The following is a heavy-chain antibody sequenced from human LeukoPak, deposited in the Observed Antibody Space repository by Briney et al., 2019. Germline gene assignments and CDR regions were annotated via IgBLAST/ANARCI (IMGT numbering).Heavy chain of an antibody. CDR3: ARRPFRAVLDY. Sequence: KPSETLSLTCAVYGGSFGGYYWSWIRQPPGKGLEWIGEINHSGSTNYNPSLKSRVTISVDTSKNQFSLKLSSVTAADTAVYYCARRPFRAVLDYWGQGTLVTVSS. CDR2: INHSGST. V-gene: IGHV4-34*01. J-gene: IGHJ4*02. CDR1: GGSFGGYY. D-gene: IGHD2-8*02.